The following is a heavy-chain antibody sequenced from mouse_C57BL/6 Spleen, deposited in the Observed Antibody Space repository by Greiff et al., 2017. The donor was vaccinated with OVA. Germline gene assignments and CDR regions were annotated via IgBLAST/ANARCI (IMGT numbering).Heavy chain of an antibody. CDR1: GFTFSDYG. CDR3: ARHGYDEGFAY. CDR2: ISSGSSTI. Sequence: EVKLVESGGGLVKPGGSLKLSCAASGFTFSDYGMHWVRQAPETGLEWVAYISSGSSTIYYADTVKGRFTISRDNAKNTLFLQMTSLRSEDTAMYYCARHGYDEGFAYWGQGTLVTVSA. J-gene: IGHJ3*01. V-gene: IGHV5-17*01. D-gene: IGHD2-2*01.